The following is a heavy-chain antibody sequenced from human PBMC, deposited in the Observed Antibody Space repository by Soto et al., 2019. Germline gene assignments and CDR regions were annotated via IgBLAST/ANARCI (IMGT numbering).Heavy chain of an antibody. CDR1: GYTFTSYG. J-gene: IGHJ6*03. D-gene: IGHD2-2*01. CDR2: ISAYNGNT. CDR3: ARDRAYCSSTSCSHLGYYYYMDV. Sequence: ASVKVSCKASGYTFTSYGISWVRQAPGQGLEWMGWISAYNGNTNYAQKLQGRVTMTTDTSTSTAYMELRSMRSDDTAVYYCARDRAYCSSTSCSHLGYYYYMDVWGKGTTVTVSS. V-gene: IGHV1-18*01.